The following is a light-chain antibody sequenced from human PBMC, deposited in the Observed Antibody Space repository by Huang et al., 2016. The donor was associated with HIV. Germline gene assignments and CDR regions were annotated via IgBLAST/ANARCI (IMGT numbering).Light chain of an antibody. V-gene: IGKV1-27*01. CDR3: QKYNSAPRLT. Sequence: DIQMTQSPSSLSASVGDRVTITCRASQGISNYLAWYQQKPGKVPKRLIYAASTLQTGVPSRVSGSGSGTDFTLTISSLQPEDVATYYCQKYNSAPRLTFGGGTKVEIK. CDR2: AAS. CDR1: QGISNY. J-gene: IGKJ4*01.